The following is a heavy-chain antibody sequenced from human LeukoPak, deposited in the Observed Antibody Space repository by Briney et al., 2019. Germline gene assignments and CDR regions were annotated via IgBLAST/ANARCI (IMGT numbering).Heavy chain of an antibody. CDR1: GYTLTELS. Sequence: ASVKVSCKVSGYTLTELSIHWVRQAPGKGLEWMGSLDPEDGETNYVQKFQDRVTMTEDTSTDTAYMELSSLRSEDTAVYYCATVSSVAGTFRDYWGQGTLVTVSS. V-gene: IGHV1-24*01. CDR2: LDPEDGET. D-gene: IGHD6-19*01. J-gene: IGHJ4*02. CDR3: ATVSSVAGTFRDY.